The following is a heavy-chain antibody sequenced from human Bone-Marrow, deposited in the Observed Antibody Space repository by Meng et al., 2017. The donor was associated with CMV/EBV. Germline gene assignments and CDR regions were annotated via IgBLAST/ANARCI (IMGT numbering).Heavy chain of an antibody. CDR1: GFTFTTYW. V-gene: IGHV3-74*01. J-gene: IGHJ4*02. D-gene: IGHD4-11*01. CDR2: INTDGSSA. Sequence: GESLKISCAASGFTFTTYWMHWARQAPGKGLVWVSRINTDGSSATYADSVKGRFTISRDNVKNTLYLQMNSLRADDTAVYYCARSKVTHDYWAQGTLVTVSS. CDR3: ARSKVTHDY.